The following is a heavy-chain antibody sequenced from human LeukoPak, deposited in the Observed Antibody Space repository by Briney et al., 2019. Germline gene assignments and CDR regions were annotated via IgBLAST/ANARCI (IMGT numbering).Heavy chain of an antibody. CDR2: IYSGGST. D-gene: IGHD3-22*01. J-gene: IGHJ6*02. V-gene: IGHV3-53*01. CDR3: ARGGNYYDSSGYYPYYYGMDV. CDR1: GFTVSSNY. Sequence: GGSLRLSCAASGFTVSSNYMSWVRQAPGKGLEWVSVIYSGGSTYYADSAKGRFTISRDNSKNTLYLQMNSLRAEDTAVYYCARGGNYYDSSGYYPYYYGMDVWGQGTTVTVSS.